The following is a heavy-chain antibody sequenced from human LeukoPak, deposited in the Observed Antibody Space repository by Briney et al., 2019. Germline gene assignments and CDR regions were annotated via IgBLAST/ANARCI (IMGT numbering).Heavy chain of an antibody. CDR2: IYYSGST. Sequence: SETLSLTCTVSGGSISSSSYYWGWIRQPPGKGLEWIGSIYYSGSTYYNPSLKSRVTISVDTSKNQFSLKLSSVTAADTAVYYCARQRLLSYYYYYMDVWGKGTTVTISS. CDR3: ARQRLLSYYYYYMDV. D-gene: IGHD2-2*01. J-gene: IGHJ6*03. CDR1: GGSISSSSYY. V-gene: IGHV4-39*01.